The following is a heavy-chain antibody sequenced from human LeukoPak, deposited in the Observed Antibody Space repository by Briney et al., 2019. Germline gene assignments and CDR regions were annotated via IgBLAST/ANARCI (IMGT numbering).Heavy chain of an antibody. CDR2: IWYDGSNK. V-gene: IGHV3-33*06. Sequence: GGSLRLSCAASGFTFSSYGMHWVRQAPGKGLEWVAVIWYDGSNKYYADSVKGRFTISRDNSKNTLYLQMTSLRAENTAVYCYAKDLRRCDILSVTPWGWGQGTLVTVSS. D-gene: IGHD3-9*01. CDR1: GFTFSSYG. J-gene: IGHJ1*01. CDR3: AKDLRRCDILSVTPWG.